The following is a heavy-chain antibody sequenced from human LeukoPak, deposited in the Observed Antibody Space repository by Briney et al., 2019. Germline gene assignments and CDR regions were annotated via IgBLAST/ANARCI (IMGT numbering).Heavy chain of an antibody. CDR1: GYTFTSYG. CDR2: ISAYNGNT. D-gene: IGHD2-15*01. Sequence: ASVKVSCKASGYTFTSYGISWVRQAPGQGLEWMGWISAYNGNTNYAQKLQGRVTMTTDTSTSTAYMELRSVRSDDTAVYYCARVRGDIVVVVAAYFDYWGQGTLVTVSS. CDR3: ARVRGDIVVVVAAYFDY. V-gene: IGHV1-18*01. J-gene: IGHJ4*02.